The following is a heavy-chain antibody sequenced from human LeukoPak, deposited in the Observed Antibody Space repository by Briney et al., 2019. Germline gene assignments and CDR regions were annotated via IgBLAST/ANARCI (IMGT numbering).Heavy chain of an antibody. J-gene: IGHJ4*02. CDR2: IYYSRST. CDR3: ARHPNYYFDY. CDR1: GGSISSSSYY. Sequence: SETLSLTYTVAGGSISSSSYYWGWIRQPPGKELEWIGSIYYSRSTYYNPSLKSRVTISVDTSKNQFSLKLSSLTAADTAVYYCARHPNYYFDYWGQGTLVTVSS. D-gene: IGHD2-8*01. V-gene: IGHV4-39*01.